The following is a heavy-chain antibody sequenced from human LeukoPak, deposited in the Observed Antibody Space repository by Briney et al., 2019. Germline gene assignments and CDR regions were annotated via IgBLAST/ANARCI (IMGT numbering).Heavy chain of an antibody. V-gene: IGHV5-51*01. CDR2: IYPGDSGP. Sequence: GESLKISCKVSGYSFTSYCIGWVRQMPGKGLEWMGIIYPGDSGPTYSPSFQGQVTISVDKSITTAYLQWSSLQASDTAMYYCGMSGDRVPLQDDVFDVWGQGTMVTVST. CDR1: GYSFTSYC. J-gene: IGHJ3*01. CDR3: GMSGDRVPLQDDVFDV. D-gene: IGHD1-26*01.